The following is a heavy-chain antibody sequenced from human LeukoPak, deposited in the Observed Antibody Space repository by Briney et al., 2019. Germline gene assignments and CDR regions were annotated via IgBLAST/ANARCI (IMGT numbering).Heavy chain of an antibody. CDR1: GFTFSSYA. V-gene: IGHV3-23*01. Sequence: GGSLRLSCAASGFTFSSYAMSWVRQGPGKGLEWGSAISGSGGSTYYADSVKGRFTISRDNSKNTLYLQMNSLRAEDTAVYYCAKDKSPVLRFLEWLFGYWGQGTLVTVSS. CDR3: AKDKSPVLRFLEWLFGY. CDR2: ISGSGGST. J-gene: IGHJ4*02. D-gene: IGHD3-3*01.